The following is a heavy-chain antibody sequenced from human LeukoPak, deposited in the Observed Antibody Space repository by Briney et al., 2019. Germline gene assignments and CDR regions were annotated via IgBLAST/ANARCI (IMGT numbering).Heavy chain of an antibody. V-gene: IGHV3-74*01. D-gene: IGHD5-18*01. CDR1: GFGFSVDW. Sequence: PGGSLRLSCAASGFGFSVDWMHWVRQAPGKGLVWVAHINEDGTSASHADSVKGRFTISRDNAKNTLYLQMNSLTVEDTAVYYCARVPTNSYGFGQWGQRSLVTVSS. CDR2: INEDGTSA. J-gene: IGHJ4*02. CDR3: ARVPTNSYGFGQ.